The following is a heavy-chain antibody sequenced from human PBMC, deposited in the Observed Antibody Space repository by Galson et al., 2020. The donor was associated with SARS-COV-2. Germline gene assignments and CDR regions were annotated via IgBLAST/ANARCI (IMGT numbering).Heavy chain of an antibody. V-gene: IGHV3-30-3*01. Sequence: GESLKISCAASGFTFSSYAMHWVRQAPGKGLEWVAVISYDGSNKYYADSVKGRFTISRDNSKNTLYLQMNSLRAEDTAVYYCARGYYDYVWGSYRLGYWGQGTLVTVSS. CDR1: GFTFSSYA. CDR2: ISYDGSNK. J-gene: IGHJ4*02. D-gene: IGHD3-16*02. CDR3: ARGYYDYVWGSYRLGY.